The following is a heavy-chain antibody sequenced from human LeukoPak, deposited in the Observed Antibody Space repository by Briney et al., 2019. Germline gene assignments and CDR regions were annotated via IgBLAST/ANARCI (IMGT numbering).Heavy chain of an antibody. Sequence: PGGSLRLSCAASGFTFSSYEMNWVRQAPGKGLEWVSYISSSGSTIYYADSVKGRFTISRDNAKNSLYLQMNSLRAEDTAVYYRARAPISWNSVGAFDIWGQGTMVTVSS. CDR1: GFTFSSYE. J-gene: IGHJ3*02. D-gene: IGHD1-7*01. V-gene: IGHV3-48*03. CDR3: ARAPISWNSVGAFDI. CDR2: ISSSGSTI.